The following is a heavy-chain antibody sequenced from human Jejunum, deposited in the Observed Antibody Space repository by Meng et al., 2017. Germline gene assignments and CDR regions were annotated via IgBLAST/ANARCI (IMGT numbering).Heavy chain of an antibody. CDR1: GDSISSNNR. V-gene: IGHV4-4*02. CDR3: ARDWGCRDGYCFSGLLEF. J-gene: IGHJ4*02. CDR2: IYHGGDT. D-gene: IGHD2-15*01. Sequence: QVQLQESGPGLVRPSGTLTLTGSCSGDSISSNNRWTWVRQPPGRGLEWIGEIYHGGDTNYNPSLTSPVTISVDKSKNQFTLRLNSVTAADTAIYYCARDWGCRDGYCFSGLLEFWGQGILVTVSS.